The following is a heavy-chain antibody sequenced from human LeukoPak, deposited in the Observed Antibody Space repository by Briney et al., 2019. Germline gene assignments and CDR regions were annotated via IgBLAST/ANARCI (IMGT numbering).Heavy chain of an antibody. CDR1: GFTFSSYG. D-gene: IGHD6-19*01. CDR3: AKDSGIAVAGIFDY. Sequence: GGSLRLSCAASGFTFSSYGMHWVRQAPGKGLEWVAVISYDGSNKCYADSVKGRFTISRDNSKNTLYLQMNSLRAEDTAVYYCAKDSGIAVAGIFDYWGQGTLVTVSS. CDR2: ISYDGSNK. V-gene: IGHV3-30*18. J-gene: IGHJ4*02.